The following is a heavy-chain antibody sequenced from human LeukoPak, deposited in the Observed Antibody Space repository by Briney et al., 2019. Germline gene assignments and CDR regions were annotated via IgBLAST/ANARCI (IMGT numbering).Heavy chain of an antibody. CDR3: ATRDSERAAWGFDP. Sequence: PGGSLRLSCAASGFTLSTYWMHWVRQAPGKGLVWVSRINSDGSTTTYADSVEGRFTISRDNAKNTLYLQMNSLRAEDTAVYYCATRDSERAAWGFDPWGQGTLVTVSS. J-gene: IGHJ5*02. CDR2: INSDGSTT. V-gene: IGHV3-74*01. D-gene: IGHD1-26*01. CDR1: GFTLSTYW.